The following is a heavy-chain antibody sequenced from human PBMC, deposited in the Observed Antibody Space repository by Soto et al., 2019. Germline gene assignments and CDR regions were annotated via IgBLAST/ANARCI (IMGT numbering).Heavy chain of an antibody. D-gene: IGHD7-27*01. J-gene: IGHJ6*02. CDR3: ARANPALYYYYATDV. CDR1: GGSISSYY. V-gene: IGHV4-59*01. Sequence: SETLSLTCTVSGGSISSYYWSWIRQPPGKGLEWIGYIYYSGSTNYNPSLKSRVTISVDTSKNQFSLKLSSVTAADTAVYYCARANPALYYYYATDVSGQGTTFTVSS. CDR2: IYYSGST.